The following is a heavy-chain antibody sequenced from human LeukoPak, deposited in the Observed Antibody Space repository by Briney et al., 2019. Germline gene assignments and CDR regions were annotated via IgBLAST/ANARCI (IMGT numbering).Heavy chain of an antibody. CDR1: GGSISSSSYY. CDR2: IYTSGST. V-gene: IGHV4-61*02. Sequence: PSETLSLTCTVSGGSISSSSYYWSWIRQPAGKGLEWIGRIYTSGSTNYNPSLKSRVTMSVDTSKNQFSLKLSSVTAADTAVYYCARDSNPVPAASWYYYYYMDVWGKGTTVTVSS. D-gene: IGHD2-2*01. CDR3: ARDSNPVPAASWYYYYYMDV. J-gene: IGHJ6*03.